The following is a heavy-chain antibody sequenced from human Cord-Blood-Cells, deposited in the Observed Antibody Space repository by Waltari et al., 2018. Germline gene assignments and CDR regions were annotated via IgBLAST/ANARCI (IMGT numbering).Heavy chain of an antibody. V-gene: IGHV4-38-2*02. J-gene: IGHJ4*02. CDR3: ARDNHYFDY. CDR1: GYSISSGDY. CDR2: IYHSGST. Sequence: QVQLQESGPGLVKPSETLSLTCAVSGYSISSGDYWGWSRLSPGKGLEWIGSIYHSGSTYSSPSLKSRVTIAVDTSKNQFSLKLSSVTAADTAVYYCARDNHYFDYWGQGTLVTVSS.